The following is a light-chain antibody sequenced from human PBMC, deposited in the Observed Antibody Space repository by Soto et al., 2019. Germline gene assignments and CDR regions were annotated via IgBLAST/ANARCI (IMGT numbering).Light chain of an antibody. Sequence: QSVLTQPPSASGSPGQSVTISCTGTSSDIGAYIYVSWYQQHPGKAPKLMISEVSRRPSGVPERFSGSKSGNTASLTVSGLQADDEDNYYCRSYAGSNNFVFGPGTKVTVL. J-gene: IGLJ1*01. CDR1: SSDIGAYIY. CDR2: EVS. V-gene: IGLV2-8*01. CDR3: RSYAGSNNFV.